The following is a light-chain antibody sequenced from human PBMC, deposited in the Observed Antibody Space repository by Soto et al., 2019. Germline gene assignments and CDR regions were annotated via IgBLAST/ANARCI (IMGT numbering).Light chain of an antibody. CDR3: QQYYSYPPT. J-gene: IGKJ5*01. V-gene: IGKV1-8*01. Sequence: AIRMTQSPSSSSASTGARVTITCRASQGISSYLAWYQQKPGKAPKLLIYAASTLQSGVPSRFSGSGSGTDFTLTISCLQSEDFATYYCQQYYSYPPTFGQGTRLEIK. CDR2: AAS. CDR1: QGISSY.